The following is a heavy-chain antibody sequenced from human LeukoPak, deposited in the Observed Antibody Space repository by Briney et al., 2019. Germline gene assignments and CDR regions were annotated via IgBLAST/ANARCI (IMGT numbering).Heavy chain of an antibody. J-gene: IGHJ1*01. D-gene: IGHD1-26*01. CDR2: IYPGDSDT. CDR1: GYSFTSYW. Sequence: GESLKISCQGSGYSFTSYWIGWVRQMPGKGLEWMGVIYPGDSDTRYSPPFQGQVTISADKSVTTAYLQWSSLKASDTAMYYCARSLGGSYPKYFQYWGQGTLVTVSS. CDR3: ARSLGGSYPKYFQY. V-gene: IGHV5-51*01.